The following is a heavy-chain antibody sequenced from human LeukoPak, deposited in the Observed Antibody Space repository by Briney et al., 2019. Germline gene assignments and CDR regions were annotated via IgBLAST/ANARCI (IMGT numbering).Heavy chain of an antibody. CDR3: ARDGYNSGYFDY. D-gene: IGHD5-24*01. J-gene: IGHJ4*02. Sequence: SETLSFTCTVSGGSISSYYWSWIRQPPGKGLEGIGYIYYSRSTSYSPSLKSRLTISVDTSKNQFSLQLSSVTAADTAVYYCARDGYNSGYFDYWGQGTLVTVSS. V-gene: IGHV4-59*12. CDR1: GGSISSYY. CDR2: IYYSRST.